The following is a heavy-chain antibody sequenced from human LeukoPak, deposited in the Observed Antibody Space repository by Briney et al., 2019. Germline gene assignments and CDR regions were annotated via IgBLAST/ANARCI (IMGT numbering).Heavy chain of an antibody. CDR2: IIPILGIA. Sequence: SVKLSYKASGGTFSSYTISWVRQAPGQGLEWMGRIIPILGIANYAQKFQGRVTITADKSTSTAYMELSSLRSEDTAVYYSVRDQASALDGVVVPADIEGYYYYYIDVWGKGTTVTVSS. CDR3: VRDQASALDGVVVPADIEGYYYYYIDV. CDR1: GGTFSSYT. V-gene: IGHV1-69*04. D-gene: IGHD2-2*02. J-gene: IGHJ6*03.